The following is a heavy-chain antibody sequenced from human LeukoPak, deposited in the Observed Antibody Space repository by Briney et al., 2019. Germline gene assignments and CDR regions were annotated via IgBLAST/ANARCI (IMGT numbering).Heavy chain of an antibody. J-gene: IGHJ5*02. CDR2: IIPIFGTA. D-gene: IGHD2-15*01. Sequence: SVKVSCKASGGTFISYAISWVRQAPGQGLEWMGGIIPIFGTANYAQKFQGRVTITADESTSTAYMELSSLRSEDTAVYYCARVGCSGGSCHSNWFDPWGQGTLVTVSS. V-gene: IGHV1-69*01. CDR3: ARVGCSGGSCHSNWFDP. CDR1: GGTFISYA.